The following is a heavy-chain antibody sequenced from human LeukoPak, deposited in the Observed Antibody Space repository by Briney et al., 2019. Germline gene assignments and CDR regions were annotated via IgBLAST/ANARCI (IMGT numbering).Heavy chain of an antibody. CDR2: ISSSSSYI. V-gene: IGHV3-21*04. J-gene: IGHJ4*02. CDR3: ARRAGAYSHPYDY. CDR1: GFTFSSYS. D-gene: IGHD4/OR15-4a*01. Sequence: GGSLRLSCAASGFTFSSYSMNWVRQAPGKGLEWVSSISSSSSYIYYADSVKGRFTISRDNAKNSLYLQMNSLRADDTAVYYCARRAGAYSHPYDYWGQGTLVTVSS.